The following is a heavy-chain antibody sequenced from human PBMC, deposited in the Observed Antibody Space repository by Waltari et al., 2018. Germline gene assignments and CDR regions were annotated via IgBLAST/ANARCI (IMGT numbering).Heavy chain of an antibody. V-gene: IGHV1-69*10. J-gene: IGHJ4*02. CDR1: GGTFSSYA. Sequence: QVQLVQSGAEVKKPGSSVKVSCKASGGTFSSYAISWVRQAPGQGLEWMGGSSPILGIANYAQKFQGRVTITADKSTSTAYMELSSLRSEDTAVYYCARGLDGGLLPGYWGQGTLVTVSS. CDR3: ARGLDGGLLPGY. D-gene: IGHD1-26*01. CDR2: SSPILGIA.